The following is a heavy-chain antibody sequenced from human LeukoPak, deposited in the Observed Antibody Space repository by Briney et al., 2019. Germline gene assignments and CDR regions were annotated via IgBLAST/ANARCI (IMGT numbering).Heavy chain of an antibody. CDR2: ISWNSGNI. CDR3: ARVGSHRNSGYDS. Sequence: PGGSLRLSCAASGFTFDDYAMHWVRQAPGKGLEWVSGISWNSGNIGYADSVKGRFTISRDNAKNSLYLQMNSLRAEDTAVYYCARVGSHRNSGYDSWGQGTLVTVSS. V-gene: IGHV3-9*01. D-gene: IGHD5-12*01. CDR1: GFTFDDYA. J-gene: IGHJ5*01.